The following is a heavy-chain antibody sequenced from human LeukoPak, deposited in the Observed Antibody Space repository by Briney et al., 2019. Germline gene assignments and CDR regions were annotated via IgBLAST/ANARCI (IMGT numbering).Heavy chain of an antibody. Sequence: SETLSLTCAVYGGSFSGYYWSWIRQPPGKGLEWIASIYHTGSTYYNPSLKSRVTISVDTSENQFSLKLSSVTAADTAMYYCARLDYGDFFDYWGQGTLVTVSS. CDR1: GGSFSGYY. CDR3: ARLDYGDFFDY. V-gene: IGHV4-34*01. J-gene: IGHJ4*02. CDR2: IYHTGST. D-gene: IGHD4-17*01.